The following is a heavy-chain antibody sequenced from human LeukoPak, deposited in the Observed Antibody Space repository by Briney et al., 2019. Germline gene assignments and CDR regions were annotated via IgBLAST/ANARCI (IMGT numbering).Heavy chain of an antibody. D-gene: IGHD6-6*01. CDR3: ASSIAARPTYYYMDV. CDR2: IKQGGSEK. Sequence: GGSLRLSCAASGFTFSSYWMSWVRQAPGKGLEWVANIKQGGSEKYYVDSVKGRFTISRDNAKNSLYLQMNSLRAEDTAVYYCASSIAARPTYYYMDVWGKGTTVTVSS. V-gene: IGHV3-7*01. CDR1: GFTFSSYW. J-gene: IGHJ6*03.